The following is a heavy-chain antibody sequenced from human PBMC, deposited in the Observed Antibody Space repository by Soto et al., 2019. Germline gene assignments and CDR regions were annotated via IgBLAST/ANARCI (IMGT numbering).Heavy chain of an antibody. V-gene: IGHV3-66*01. D-gene: IGHD4-17*01. Sequence: GGSLILSCAASGFTVSSNYMSWVRQAPGKGLEWVSVIYSGGSTYYADSVKGRFTISRDNSKNTLYLQMNSLRAEDTAVYYCARSPTVTNIDYWGQGTLVTVSS. CDR2: IYSGGST. CDR1: GFTVSSNY. J-gene: IGHJ4*02. CDR3: ARSPTVTNIDY.